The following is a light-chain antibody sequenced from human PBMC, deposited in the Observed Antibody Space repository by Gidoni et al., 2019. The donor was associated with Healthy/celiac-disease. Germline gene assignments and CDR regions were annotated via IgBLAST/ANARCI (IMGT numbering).Light chain of an antibody. J-gene: IGKJ1*01. CDR1: QSISSY. CDR3: QQSYSTPRT. V-gene: IGKV1-39*01. CDR2: AAS. Sequence: DLQMPQSPSSLSASVGDRVTITCRASQSISSYLNWYQQKPGNAPKLLIYAASSLQSGVPSRFSGSRSGTDFTLTISSLQPEDFATYYCQQSYSTPRTFGQXTKVEIK.